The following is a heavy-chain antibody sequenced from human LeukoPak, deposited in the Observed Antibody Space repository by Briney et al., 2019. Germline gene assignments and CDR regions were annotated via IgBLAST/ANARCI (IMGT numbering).Heavy chain of an antibody. D-gene: IGHD3-16*02. J-gene: IGHJ3*02. CDR3: ARRPIYVWGSYRYTGDAFDI. CDR1: GGSFSGYY. CDR2: INHSGST. V-gene: IGHV4-34*01. Sequence: SETLSLTCAVYGGSFSGYYWSWIRQPPGKGLEWIGEINHSGSTNYNPSLKSRVTISVDTSKNQFSLKLSSVTAADTAVYYCARRPIYVWGSYRYTGDAFDIWGQGTMVTVSS.